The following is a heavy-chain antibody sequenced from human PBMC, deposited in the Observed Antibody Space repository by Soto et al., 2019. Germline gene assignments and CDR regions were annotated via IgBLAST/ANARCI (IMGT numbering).Heavy chain of an antibody. CDR3: ARDQVREGCISTSCYLAYYYYGMDV. CDR1: GFTFSSYG. V-gene: IGHV3-33*01. Sequence: GGSLRLSCAASGFTFSSYGMHWVRQAPGKGLEWVAVIWYDGSNKYYADSVKGRFTISRDNSKNTLYLQMNSLRAEDTAVYYCARDQVREGCISTSCYLAYYYYGMDVWGQGTTVTVSS. D-gene: IGHD2-2*01. J-gene: IGHJ6*02. CDR2: IWYDGSNK.